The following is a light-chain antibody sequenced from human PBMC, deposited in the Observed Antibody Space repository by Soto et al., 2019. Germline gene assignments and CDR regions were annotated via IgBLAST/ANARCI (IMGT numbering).Light chain of an antibody. V-gene: IGKV3-11*01. J-gene: IGKJ5*01. CDR1: QSVSGY. CDR3: QQYNNWPPIT. CDR2: DVS. Sequence: EIVLTQSPATLSLSPGERATLFCSASQSVSGYLAWYQQKPGQAPRLVIHDVSRRAPDIPARFSGRGSGTDFTLTISSLQSEDFAVYYCQQYNNWPPITFGQGTRLDIK.